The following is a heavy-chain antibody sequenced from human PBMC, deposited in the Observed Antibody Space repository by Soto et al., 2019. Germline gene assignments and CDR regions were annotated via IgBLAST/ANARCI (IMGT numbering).Heavy chain of an antibody. CDR2: ISAYNGNT. D-gene: IGHD3-22*01. V-gene: IGHV1-18*01. Sequence: ASVKVSCKASGYTFTSHGISWVRQAPGQGLEWMGWISAYNGNTNYAQKLQGRVTMTTDTSTSTAYMELRSLRSDDTAVYYCARGTLEYDSSGYYYEYSDYWGQGTLVTVSS. CDR3: ARGTLEYDSSGYYYEYSDY. CDR1: GYTFTSHG. J-gene: IGHJ4*02.